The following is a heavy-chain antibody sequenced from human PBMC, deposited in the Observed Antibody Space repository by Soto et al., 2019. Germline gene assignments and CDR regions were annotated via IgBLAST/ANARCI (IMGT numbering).Heavy chain of an antibody. CDR2: INKDGSAK. D-gene: IGHD1-7*01. V-gene: IGHV3-7*01. CDR1: GFTFNNYW. Sequence: EVQLVESGGVLLQPGGSLTLSCAASGFTFNNYWMRWVRQSPGKGLEWVANINKDGSAKYYVDSVKGRFTISRDNAKNSLYLQMDSLRAEDTAVYYCARDPSPGTADYWGKGTLVTVTS. J-gene: IGHJ4*02. CDR3: ARDPSPGTADY.